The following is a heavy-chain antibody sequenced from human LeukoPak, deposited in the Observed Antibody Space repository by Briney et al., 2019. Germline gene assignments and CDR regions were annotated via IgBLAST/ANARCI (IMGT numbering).Heavy chain of an antibody. V-gene: IGHV3-23*01. CDR2: IGHSGDNT. D-gene: IGHD4-23*01. CDR1: GFTFSIVA. J-gene: IGHJ6*03. CDR3: AKDSRYPGGYYYYMDV. Sequence: GGSLTLSYAASGFTFSIVAMTWVRQAPGKGLEWVSTIGHSGDNTYYADSIQGRFTVSRDNSKNTLYLQMNSLRVEDTAVYYCAKDSRYPGGYYYYMDVWGKGTTVTVSS.